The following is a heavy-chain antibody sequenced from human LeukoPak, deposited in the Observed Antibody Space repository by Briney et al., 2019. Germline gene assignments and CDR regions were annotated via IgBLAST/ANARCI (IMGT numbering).Heavy chain of an antibody. CDR3: ARHSLVVPAAHPIVY. D-gene: IGHD2-2*01. V-gene: IGHV4-39*01. CDR2: IYYSGST. Sequence: PSETLSLTCTVSGVSISSSSYYWGWTRQPPGKGLEWIGSIYYSGSTYYHPSLKSRVPISVDTSQNQFSLKLSSVTAADTAVYYCARHSLVVPAAHPIVYWGQGTLVTVSS. J-gene: IGHJ4*02. CDR1: GVSISSSSYY.